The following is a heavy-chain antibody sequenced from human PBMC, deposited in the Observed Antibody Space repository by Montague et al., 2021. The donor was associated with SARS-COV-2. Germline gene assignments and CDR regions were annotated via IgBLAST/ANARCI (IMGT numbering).Heavy chain of an antibody. V-gene: IGHV4-39*01. D-gene: IGHD6-13*01. Sequence: YSGATYYTSSLKSRVTMSVDTSKNQFSLKLSSVTAADTAVYYCARCKAAAGTICFGAGGQGTVGTVSS. J-gene: IGHJ5*02. CDR2: YSGAT. CDR3: ARCKAAAGTICFGA.